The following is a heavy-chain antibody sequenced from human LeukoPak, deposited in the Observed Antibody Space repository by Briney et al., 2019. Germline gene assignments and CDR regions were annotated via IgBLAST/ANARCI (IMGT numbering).Heavy chain of an antibody. Sequence: PSETLSLTCAVSGGSISSGVYYWSWARQHPGKGLEWIGYIYYSGITYYNPSLKSRVTTTVDTSKNQFSLKLTSVTAADTAVYYCARFSTVRGVYCWGQGILVTVSS. D-gene: IGHD3-10*01. J-gene: IGHJ4*02. CDR2: IYYSGIT. CDR1: GGSISSGVYY. V-gene: IGHV4-31*11. CDR3: ARFSTVRGVYC.